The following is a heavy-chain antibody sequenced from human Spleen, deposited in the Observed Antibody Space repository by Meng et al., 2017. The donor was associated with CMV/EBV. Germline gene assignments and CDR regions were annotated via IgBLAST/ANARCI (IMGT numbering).Heavy chain of an antibody. CDR1: GFTFSSFW. D-gene: IGHD3-9*01. J-gene: IGHJ4*02. V-gene: IGHV3-7*01. CDR3: ARVGLTGNGDC. CDR2: INEGGSEK. Sequence: GGSLRLSCAASGFTFSSFWMTWVRRAPGKGLEWVASINEGGSEKYYVDSVKGRFTISRDNAKNSLYLQMHSLRAEDTAVYYCARVGLTGNGDCWGQGTLVTVSS.